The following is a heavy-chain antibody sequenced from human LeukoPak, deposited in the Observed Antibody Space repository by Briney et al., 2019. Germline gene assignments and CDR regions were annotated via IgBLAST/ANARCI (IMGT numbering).Heavy chain of an antibody. D-gene: IGHD4-17*01. CDR2: ISPSGTT. J-gene: IGHJ4*02. Sequence: ASVKVSCKASGYTFTSYYSHWVRQAPGQGLEWMCQISPSGTTTYAQKFKGRVTMTRDKSTSTVNMDLSDLTFEDTAVYHCAKDSGAYGPDYWGQGTLLTVSS. V-gene: IGHV1-46*01. CDR1: GYTFTSYY. CDR3: AKDSGAYGPDY.